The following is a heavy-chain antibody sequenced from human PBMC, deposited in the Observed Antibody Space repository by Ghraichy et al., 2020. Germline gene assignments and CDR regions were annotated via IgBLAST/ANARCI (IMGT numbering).Heavy chain of an antibody. J-gene: IGHJ2*01. D-gene: IGHD3-22*01. V-gene: IGHV4-59*01. CDR1: GGSISSYY. Sequence: SETLSLTCTVSGGSISSYYWSWIRQPPGKGLEWIGYIYYSGSTNYNPSLKSRVTISVDTSKNQFSLKLSSVTAADTAVYYCARGGYYYDSSGYYHWYFDLWGRGTLVTVSS. CDR2: IYYSGST. CDR3: ARGGYYYDSSGYYHWYFDL.